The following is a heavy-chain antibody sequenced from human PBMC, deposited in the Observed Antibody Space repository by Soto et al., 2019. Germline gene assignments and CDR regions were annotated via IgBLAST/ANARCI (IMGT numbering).Heavy chain of an antibody. D-gene: IGHD3-10*01. Sequence: VQLVESGGGLVKPGRSLRLSCGDSGSTFGDYGMSWIRQAPGKGLEWIGFIRSKAYGGTTEYAAPVKGRFIISRDDSKSIAYLQMNSLKTEDTAVYYCARDPGRFGESYGMDVWGQGTTVTVSS. V-gene: IGHV3-49*05. CDR2: IRSKAYGGTT. CDR1: GSTFGDYG. CDR3: ARDPGRFGESYGMDV. J-gene: IGHJ6*01.